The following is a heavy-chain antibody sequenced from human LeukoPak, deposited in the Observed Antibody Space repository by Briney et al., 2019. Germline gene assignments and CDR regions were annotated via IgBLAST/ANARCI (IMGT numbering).Heavy chain of an antibody. J-gene: IGHJ5*02. CDR3: ARDILTVGREGFDP. D-gene: IGHD3-22*01. Sequence: GASVKVSCKASGYTFTGYYMHWVRQAPRQGLEWMGWINPNSGGTNYAQKFQGRVTMTRDTSISTAYMELSRLRSDDTAVYYCARDILTVGREGFDPWGQGTLVTVSS. V-gene: IGHV1-2*02. CDR2: INPNSGGT. CDR1: GYTFTGYY.